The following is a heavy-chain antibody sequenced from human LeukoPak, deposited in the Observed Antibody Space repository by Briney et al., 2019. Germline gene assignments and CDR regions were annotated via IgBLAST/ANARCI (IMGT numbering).Heavy chain of an antibody. J-gene: IGHJ4*02. Sequence: SETLSLTCTVSGGSITSSSYYWGWLRQPPGKGLEWIGSIHYGGSAYYNPSLKSRVTMSVDTSKNQFSLKLSSVTAADTAVYYCARPYGGSTNFDYWGQGTLVTVSS. D-gene: IGHD4-23*01. V-gene: IGHV4-39*01. CDR1: GGSITSSSYY. CDR2: IHYGGSA. CDR3: ARPYGGSTNFDY.